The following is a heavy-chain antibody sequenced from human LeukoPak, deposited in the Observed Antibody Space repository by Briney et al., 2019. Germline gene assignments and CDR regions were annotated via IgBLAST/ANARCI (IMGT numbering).Heavy chain of an antibody. J-gene: IGHJ3*02. V-gene: IGHV1-69*05. CDR2: IIPIFGTA. CDR1: GGTFSSYA. D-gene: IGHD4/OR15-4a*01. Sequence: ASVKVSCKASGGTFSSYAISWVRQAPGQGLEWMGGIIPIFGTANYAQKFQGRVTMTRDMSTSTVYMELSSLRSEDTAVYYCATLTMSDAFDIWGQGTMVTVSS. CDR3: ATLTMSDAFDI.